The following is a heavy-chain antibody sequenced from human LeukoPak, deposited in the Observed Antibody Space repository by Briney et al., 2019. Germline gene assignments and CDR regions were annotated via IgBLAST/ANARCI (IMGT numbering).Heavy chain of an antibody. CDR2: ISSGGSTI. V-gene: IGHV3-11*04. CDR1: GFTFSDYY. Sequence: GGSLRLSCAASGFTFSDYYMSWVRQAPGKGLGWVSYISSGGSTIYYADSVKGRFTISRDNSKNTLYLKMNSLRAEDTAVYYCAKGHGWEASYYYYYMDAWGKGTTVTISS. CDR3: AKGHGWEASYYYYYMDA. D-gene: IGHD1-26*01. J-gene: IGHJ6*03.